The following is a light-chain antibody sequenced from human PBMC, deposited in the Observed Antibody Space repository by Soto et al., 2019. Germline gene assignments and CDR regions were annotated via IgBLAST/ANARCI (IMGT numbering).Light chain of an antibody. V-gene: IGKV3-15*01. CDR1: QSVSNN. CDR3: QQYRKLPPLT. J-gene: IGKJ4*01. CDR2: GAS. Sequence: DIVMTQSPSTLSVSPGDRVTFSCRASQSVSNNLAWSQQKSGHAPRLLIYGASARPNGIPARFSGSGSGTEFTLTISPLHSEDFAVYYCQQYRKLPPLTFGGGTHVDIK.